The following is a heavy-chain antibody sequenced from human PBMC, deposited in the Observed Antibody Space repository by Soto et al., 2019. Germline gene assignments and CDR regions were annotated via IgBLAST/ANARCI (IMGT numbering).Heavy chain of an antibody. D-gene: IGHD1-26*01. J-gene: IGHJ4*02. Sequence: QVQLVESGGGVVQPGRSLRLSCAASGFTFSHYAMHWVRQAPGKGLEWVALMSYDGSNEYYADSVKGRFTISRDKSKNTLYLQMNSLRAEDTAGYYCAKEGSHNFDYWGQGTLVTVAS. CDR3: AKEGSHNFDY. CDR2: MSYDGSNE. CDR1: GFTFSHYA. V-gene: IGHV3-30*18.